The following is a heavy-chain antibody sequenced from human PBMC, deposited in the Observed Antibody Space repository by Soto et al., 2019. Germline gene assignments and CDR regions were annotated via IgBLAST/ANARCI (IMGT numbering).Heavy chain of an antibody. D-gene: IGHD3-3*01. CDR3: ARVLRWQAGFDY. CDR2: INHSGST. Sequence: SETLSLTCAVYGGSFSGYYWSWIRQPPGKGLEWIGEINHSGSTNYNPSLKSRVTKSVDTSKNQFSLKLSSVTAADTAVYYCARVLRWQAGFDYWGQGTLVTVS. V-gene: IGHV4-34*01. CDR1: GGSFSGYY. J-gene: IGHJ4*02.